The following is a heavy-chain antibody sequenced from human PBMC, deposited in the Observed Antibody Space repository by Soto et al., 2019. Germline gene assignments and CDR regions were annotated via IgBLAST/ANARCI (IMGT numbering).Heavy chain of an antibody. Sequence: SETLSLTCTVSGGSISSGDYYWSWIRQPPGKGLEWIGYIYYSGSTYYNPSLKSRVTISVDTSKNQFSLKLSSVTAADTAVYYCARARQVAEYFQHWGQGTLVTVSS. CDR3: ARARQVAEYFQH. J-gene: IGHJ1*01. D-gene: IGHD6-6*01. CDR1: GGSISSGDYY. V-gene: IGHV4-30-4*01. CDR2: IYYSGST.